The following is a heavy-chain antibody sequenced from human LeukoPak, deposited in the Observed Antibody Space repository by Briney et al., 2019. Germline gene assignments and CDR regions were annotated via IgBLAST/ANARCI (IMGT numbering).Heavy chain of an antibody. V-gene: IGHV4-59*01. CDR1: GGSISSYY. CDR3: ARPSGSSRTLVY. CDR2: IYYSGST. J-gene: IGHJ4*02. Sequence: SETLSLTCTVSGGSISSYYWSWIRQPPGKGLEWIGYIYYSGSTNYNPSLKSRVTTSVDTSKNQFSLKLSSVTAADTAMYYCARPSGSSRTLVYWGQGTLVTVSS. D-gene: IGHD3-10*01.